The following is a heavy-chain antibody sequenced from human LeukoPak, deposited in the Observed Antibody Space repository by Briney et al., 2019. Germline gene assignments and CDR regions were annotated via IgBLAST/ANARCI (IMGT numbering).Heavy chain of an antibody. CDR1: GGSFSRYY. CDR2: IDHRGDT. D-gene: IGHD5-24*01. V-gene: IGHV4-34*01. CDR3: ARGATISETGYFDF. Sequence: SETLSLTCAVYGGSFSRYYWSWIRQSPGKGLEWIAEIDHRGDTNYNPSVKSRVTISVNTSKNQFSLKVRSLSAADTAVYYCARGATISETGYFDFWGQGTLVTVSS. J-gene: IGHJ4*03.